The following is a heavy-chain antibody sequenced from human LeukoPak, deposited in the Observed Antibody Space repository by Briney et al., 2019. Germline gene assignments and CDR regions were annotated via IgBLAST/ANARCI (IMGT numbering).Heavy chain of an antibody. D-gene: IGHD3-9*01. CDR3: AREDPNDILTGYYRGLDAFDI. CDR2: ISSSSSTI. CDR1: GFTFSSYS. Sequence: PGGSLRLSCAASGFTFSSYSMNWVRQAPGKGLEWVSYISSSSSTIYYADSVKGRFTISRDNAKNSLYLQMNSLRAEDTAVYYCAREDPNDILTGYYRGLDAFDIWGQGTMVTVSS. V-gene: IGHV3-48*01. J-gene: IGHJ3*02.